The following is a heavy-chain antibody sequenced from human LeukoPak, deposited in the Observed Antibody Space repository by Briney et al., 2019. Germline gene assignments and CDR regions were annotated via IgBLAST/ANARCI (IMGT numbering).Heavy chain of an antibody. J-gene: IGHJ5*02. V-gene: IGHV4-4*09. CDR3: ARRRGGYDRNWFDP. D-gene: IGHD5-12*01. Sequence: SETLSLTCTVSGGSISSYYWSWIRRPPGKGLEWIGYIYTSGSTNYNPSLKSRVTISVDTSKNQFSLKLSSVTAADTAVYYCARRRGGYDRNWFDPWGQGTLVTVSS. CDR1: GGSISSYY. CDR2: IYTSGST.